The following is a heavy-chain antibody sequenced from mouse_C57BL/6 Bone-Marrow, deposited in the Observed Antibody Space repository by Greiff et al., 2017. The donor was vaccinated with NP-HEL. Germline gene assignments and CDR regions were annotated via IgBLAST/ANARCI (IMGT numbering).Heavy chain of an antibody. J-gene: IGHJ2*01. CDR2: ISNLAYSI. CDR3: ARQGFDY. Sequence: EVKLVESGGGLVQPGGSLKLSCAASGFTFGDYGMAWVRQAPRKGPEWVAFISNLAYSIYYADTVTGRFTISRENAKNTLYLEMSSLRSEDTAMYYCARQGFDYWGQGTTLTVSS. V-gene: IGHV5-15*04. CDR1: GFTFGDYG.